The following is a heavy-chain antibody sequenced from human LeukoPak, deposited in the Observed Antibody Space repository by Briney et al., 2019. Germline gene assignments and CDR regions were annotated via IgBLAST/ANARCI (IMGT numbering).Heavy chain of an antibody. J-gene: IGHJ3*01. V-gene: IGHV5-51*01. CDR3: GMSGDRVPLQDDVFDV. CDR1: GYSFTSYC. Sequence: PGESLKICCKVSGYSFTSYCIGWVRQMPGKGLEWMGIIYPGDSGPTYSPSFQGQVTISVDKSINTAYLQWSSLQASDTAMYYCGMSGDRVPLQDDVFDVWGQGTMVTVST. D-gene: IGHD1-26*01. CDR2: IYPGDSGP.